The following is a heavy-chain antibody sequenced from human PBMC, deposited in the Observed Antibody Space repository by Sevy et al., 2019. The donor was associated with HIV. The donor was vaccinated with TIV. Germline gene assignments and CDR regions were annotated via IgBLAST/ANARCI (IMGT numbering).Heavy chain of an antibody. V-gene: IGHV4-59*08. J-gene: IGHJ5*02. CDR1: GGSINDLY. Sequence: SETLSLTCTVSGGSINDLYWSWIRQTPGRGLEWIGYISYGGITNYNPSLKSRVIISVDTSKNQFSLKLNSMTAADTAVYYCARQRLGILEWFDPWGQGILVTVSS. D-gene: IGHD3-3*01. CDR2: ISYGGIT. CDR3: ARQRLGILEWFDP.